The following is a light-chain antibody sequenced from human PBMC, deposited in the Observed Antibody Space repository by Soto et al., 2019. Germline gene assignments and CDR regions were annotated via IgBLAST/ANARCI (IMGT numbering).Light chain of an antibody. CDR1: QSVSSSY. Sequence: PGTLSLSPGERATLSCRASQSVSSSYLAWYQQKPGQPPRLLIYGASSRATGIPDRFSGSGSGTDFTLTISRLEPEDFAVFYCQHYDSLPITFGQGTRLGIK. V-gene: IGKV3-20*01. J-gene: IGKJ5*01. CDR2: GAS. CDR3: QHYDSLPIT.